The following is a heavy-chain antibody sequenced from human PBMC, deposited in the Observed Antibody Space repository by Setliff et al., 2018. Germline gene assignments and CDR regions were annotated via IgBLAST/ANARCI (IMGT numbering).Heavy chain of an antibody. Sequence: SQTLSLTCTVSGASISSGTYYWAWIRQPPGKGLEWIGRIHYRGTTYSNASLASRLTISVDTAKNQFSLKLTSVTAADTAVYYCARTGTCRYLDYWGQGTRVTVSS. CDR2: IHYRGTT. CDR1: GASISSGTYY. J-gene: IGHJ4*02. D-gene: IGHD1-1*01. CDR3: ARTGTCRYLDY. V-gene: IGHV4-39*01.